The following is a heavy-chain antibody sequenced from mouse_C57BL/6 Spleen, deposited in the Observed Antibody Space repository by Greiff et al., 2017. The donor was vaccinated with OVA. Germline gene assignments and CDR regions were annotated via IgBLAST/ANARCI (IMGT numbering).Heavy chain of an antibody. D-gene: IGHD2-3*01. CDR1: GYTFTSYW. CDR2: INPSSGYT. Sequence: QVQLQQSGAELAKPGASVKLSCKASGYTFTSYWMHWVKQRPGQGLEWIGYINPSSGYTKYNQKFKDKATLTADKSSSTAYMQLSRLTYEDSAVYYCATVYDGYGAWFAYWGQGTLVTVSA. V-gene: IGHV1-7*01. CDR3: ATVYDGYGAWFAY. J-gene: IGHJ3*01.